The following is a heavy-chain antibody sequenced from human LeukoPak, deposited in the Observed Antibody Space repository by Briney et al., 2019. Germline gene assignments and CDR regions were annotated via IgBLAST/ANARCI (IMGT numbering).Heavy chain of an antibody. CDR1: GYTFTSCD. Sequence: ASVKVSCKASGYTFTSCDINWVRQATGQGLEWMGWMNPNSGNTGYAQKFQGRVTITRNTSISTAYMELSSLRSEDTAVYYCARASSWYRGFDYWGQGTLVTVSS. CDR2: MNPNSGNT. CDR3: ARASSWYRGFDY. D-gene: IGHD6-13*01. J-gene: IGHJ4*02. V-gene: IGHV1-8*03.